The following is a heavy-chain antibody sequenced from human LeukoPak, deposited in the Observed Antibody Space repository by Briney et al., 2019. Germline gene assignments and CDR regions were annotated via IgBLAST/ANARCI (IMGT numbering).Heavy chain of an antibody. Sequence: GGSLRLSCAASGFTFNNYAMTWVRQAPGKGLEWVSGISGSGSHSTYYVDSVKGRFTISRDNSKNTLYLQMNSLRAEDTAVYYCAGDFRRPTYWGQGTLVTVSS. CDR1: GFTFNNYA. V-gene: IGHV3-23*01. CDR2: ISGSGSHST. J-gene: IGHJ4*02. CDR3: AGDFRRPTY.